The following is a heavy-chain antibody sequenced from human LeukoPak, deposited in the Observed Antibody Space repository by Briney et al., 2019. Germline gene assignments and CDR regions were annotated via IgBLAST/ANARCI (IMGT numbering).Heavy chain of an antibody. CDR2: ISWNSGSI. D-gene: IGHD2-2*01. Sequence: PGGSLRLSCAASGFTFDDYAMHWVRQAPGKGLEWVSGISWNSGSIGYADSVKGRFTISRDNAKNSLYLQMNSLRAEDTALYYCAKDRQYQLLSNWFDPWGQGTLVTVYS. V-gene: IGHV3-9*01. CDR3: AKDRQYQLLSNWFDP. J-gene: IGHJ5*02. CDR1: GFTFDDYA.